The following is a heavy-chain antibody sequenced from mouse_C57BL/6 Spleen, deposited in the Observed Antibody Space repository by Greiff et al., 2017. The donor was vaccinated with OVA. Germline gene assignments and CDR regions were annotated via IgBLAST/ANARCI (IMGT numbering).Heavy chain of an antibody. D-gene: IGHD2-4*01. Sequence: VTLQQSGPELVKPGASVKISCKASGYSFTDYNMNWVKQSNGKSLEWIGVINPNYDTTSYNHKSKGKATLTVDQSSSTVYMQIDSLTSEDSAIYYCARENEYEVYWYFDVWGTGTTVTVSS. CDR3: ARENEYEVYWYFDV. CDR1: GYSFTDYN. V-gene: IGHV1-39*01. J-gene: IGHJ1*03. CDR2: INPNYDTT.